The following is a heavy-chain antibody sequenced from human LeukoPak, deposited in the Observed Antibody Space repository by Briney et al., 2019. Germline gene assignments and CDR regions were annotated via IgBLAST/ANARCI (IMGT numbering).Heavy chain of an antibody. CDR3: ARDGRWINYYDGSSPV. Sequence: PGGSLRLSCAASGFIFSTYEMNWVRQAPGKGLEWLSYISYSGRTIYYADSVKGRSTISRDNAKNSLYLQMNSLRAEDAGAYYCARDGRWINYYDGSSPVWGQGTLVTVSS. D-gene: IGHD3-22*01. V-gene: IGHV3-48*03. CDR1: GFIFSTYE. CDR2: ISYSGRTI. J-gene: IGHJ4*02.